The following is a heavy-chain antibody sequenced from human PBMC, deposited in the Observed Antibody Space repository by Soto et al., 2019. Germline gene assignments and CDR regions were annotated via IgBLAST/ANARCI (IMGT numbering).Heavy chain of an antibody. D-gene: IGHD6-19*01. CDR3: ARIEVAVAVVYYYYGMDV. Sequence: GGSLRLSCAASGFTFSDYYMSWIRQAPGKGLEWVSYISSSSRYTNYADSVKGRFTISRDNAKNPLYLQMNSLRAEDTAVYYCARIEVAVAVVYYYYGMDVWGQGTTVTVSS. CDR2: ISSSSRYT. V-gene: IGHV3-11*06. J-gene: IGHJ6*02. CDR1: GFTFSDYY.